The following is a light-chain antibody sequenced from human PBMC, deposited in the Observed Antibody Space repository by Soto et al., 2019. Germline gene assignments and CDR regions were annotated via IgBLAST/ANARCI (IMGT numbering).Light chain of an antibody. CDR2: DVS. J-gene: IGLJ1*01. V-gene: IGLV2-14*03. CDR1: SSDVGGYSY. Sequence: QSVLTQPASVSGSPGQSITISCTGTSSDVGGYSYISWYQHNPGRAPKLMIYDVSNRPSGVSARFSGSKSGNTASLTISRLQAEDEADYYCSSYTTSSTYVFGSGTKVTVL. CDR3: SSYTTSSTYV.